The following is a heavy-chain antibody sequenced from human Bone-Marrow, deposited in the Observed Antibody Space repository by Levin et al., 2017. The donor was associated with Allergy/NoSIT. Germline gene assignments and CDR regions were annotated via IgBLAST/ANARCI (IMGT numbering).Heavy chain of an antibody. J-gene: IGHJ4*02. Sequence: QSGGSLRLSCAASGFTFSSYAMSWVRQAPGKGLEWVSVLSGSGDTRYYADSVKGRFTISRENSKNTLYLQMNSLRAEDTAIYYCATHSSIQFWTRFDYWGQGTLVTVSS. D-gene: IGHD3/OR15-3a*01. V-gene: IGHV3-23*01. CDR1: GFTFSSYA. CDR2: LSGSGDTR. CDR3: ATHSSIQFWTRFDY.